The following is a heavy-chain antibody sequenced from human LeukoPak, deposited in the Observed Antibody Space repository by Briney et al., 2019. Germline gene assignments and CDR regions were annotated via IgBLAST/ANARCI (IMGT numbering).Heavy chain of an antibody. CDR2: IYYSGST. V-gene: IGHV4-59*08. CDR3: ARRRVDGYTDY. J-gene: IGHJ4*02. CDR1: GGSISSYY. D-gene: IGHD5-24*01. Sequence: SETLSLTCTVSGGSISSYYWSWIRQPPGKGLEWIGYIYYSGSTNYNLSLKSRVTISVDMSKNQFSLKLTSVTAADTAVYYCARRRVDGYTDYWGQGTLVTVSS.